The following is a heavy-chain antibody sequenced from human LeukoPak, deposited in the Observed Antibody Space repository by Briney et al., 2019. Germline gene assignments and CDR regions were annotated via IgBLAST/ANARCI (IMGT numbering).Heavy chain of an antibody. V-gene: IGHV3-72*01. J-gene: IGHJ5*02. D-gene: IGHD3-10*01. Sequence: PGGSLRLSCAASGFTFSDHYMDWVRQAPGKGLEWVGRTRNKANSYTTEYAASVKGRFTISRDDSKNSWYLQMNSLKTEDTAVYYCASLYGSGKRWVDPWGQGTLVTVSS. CDR3: ASLYGSGKRWVDP. CDR1: GFTFSDHY. CDR2: TRNKANSYTT.